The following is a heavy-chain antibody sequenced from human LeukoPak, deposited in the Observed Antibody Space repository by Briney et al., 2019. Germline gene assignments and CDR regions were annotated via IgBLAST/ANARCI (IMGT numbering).Heavy chain of an antibody. CDR2: IYTSGST. D-gene: IGHD3-22*01. Sequence: SGTLSLTCTVSGGSISSGSYYWSWIRQPAGKGLEWIGRIYTSGSTNYNPSLKSRVTISVDTSKNQFSLKLSSVTAADTAVYYCAAVEDAAYYYDSSGYYYRFWGQGTLVTVSS. CDR3: AAVEDAAYYYDSSGYYYRF. J-gene: IGHJ4*02. V-gene: IGHV4-61*02. CDR1: GGSISSGSYY.